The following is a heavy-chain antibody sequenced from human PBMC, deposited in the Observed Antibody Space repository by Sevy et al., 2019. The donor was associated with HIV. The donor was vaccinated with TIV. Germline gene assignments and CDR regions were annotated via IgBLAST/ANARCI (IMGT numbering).Heavy chain of an antibody. CDR2: LSFGCGKI. CDR3: XXXXXTRPHDY. V-gene: IGHV3-23*01. Sequence: GGSLRLSCAVSGFNFNIYSMSWVRQAPGKGLEWVSTLSFGCGKINYADSMKGRFIISRDDSKNTLYLQMNSLRAEDXXXXXXXXXXXTRPHDYWGQGTLVTVSS. CDR1: GFNFNIYS. J-gene: IGHJ4*02.